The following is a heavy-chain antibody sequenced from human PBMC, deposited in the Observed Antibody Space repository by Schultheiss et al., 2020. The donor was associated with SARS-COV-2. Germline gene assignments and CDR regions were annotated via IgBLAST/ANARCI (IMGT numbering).Heavy chain of an antibody. D-gene: IGHD3-10*01. CDR3: ARDTRFGDTYWYFDY. CDR1: GYIFPNYG. CDR2: IIPIFGTA. Sequence: SVKVSCKASGYIFPNYGVSWVRQAPGQGLEWMGGIIPIFGTANYAQKFQGRVTITADKSTSTAYMELSSLRSEDTAVYYCARDTRFGDTYWYFDYWGQGTLVTVSS. J-gene: IGHJ4*02. V-gene: IGHV1-69*06.